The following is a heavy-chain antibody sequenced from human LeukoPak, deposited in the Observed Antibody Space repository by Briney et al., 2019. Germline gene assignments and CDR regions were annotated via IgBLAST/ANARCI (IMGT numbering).Heavy chain of an antibody. CDR2: INPNSGGT. J-gene: IGHJ4*02. CDR1: GYTFTGYY. V-gene: IGHV1-2*06. CDR3: ARADYDSSGYYLDFDY. Sequence: ASVKVSCKASGYTFTGYYMHWVRQAPGQGLEWMGRINPNSGGTNYAQKFQGRVTMTRDTSISTAYVELSRLRSDDTAVYYCARADYDSSGYYLDFDYWGQGTLVTVSS. D-gene: IGHD3-22*01.